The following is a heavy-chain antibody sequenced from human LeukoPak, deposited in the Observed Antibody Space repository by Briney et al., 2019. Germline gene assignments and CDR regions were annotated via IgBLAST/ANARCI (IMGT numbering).Heavy chain of an antibody. J-gene: IGHJ4*02. V-gene: IGHV5-51*01. D-gene: IGHD1-26*01. CDR1: GYRFINYW. Sequence: GESLKISCKASGYRFINYWIGWVRQMPGKGLEWMGIIYPDDSDIRYSPSFQGQVTISADKSISTAYLQWSSLKASDTAMYYCARHSGATHDTTIDYWGQGTLVTVSS. CDR2: IYPDDSDI. CDR3: ARHSGATHDTTIDY.